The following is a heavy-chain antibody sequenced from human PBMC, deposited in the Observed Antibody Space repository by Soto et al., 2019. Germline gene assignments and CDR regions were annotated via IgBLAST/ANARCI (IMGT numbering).Heavy chain of an antibody. V-gene: IGHV3-30*02. D-gene: IGHD3-10*01. CDR2: IRYDGSNK. Sequence: PXGSLRLSCLTSGFTFSSYGMHWVRQAPGKGLEWLAIIRYDGSNKYYGDSVKGRFTISRDNSNNTLYLEMNNLRAEDTAVYYCARDRTFYGSGSKGMDFWGQGTTVTVSS. CDR3: ARDRTFYGSGSKGMDF. CDR1: GFTFSSYG. J-gene: IGHJ6*02.